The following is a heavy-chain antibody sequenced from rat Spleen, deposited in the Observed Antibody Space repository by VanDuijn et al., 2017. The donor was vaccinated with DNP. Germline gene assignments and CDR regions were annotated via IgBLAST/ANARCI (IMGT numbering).Heavy chain of an antibody. V-gene: IGHV5-46*01. CDR2: IGSPAYAP. D-gene: IGHD1-2*01. Sequence: EVQLVESGGGLVQPGRSMKLSCAASGFTFSSFPMAWVRQAPTKGLEWVAYIGSPAYAPYYADSVKGRFTISSDNAKNTLYLQMNSLRSEDTATYYCARAKYSSHYWYFDFWGPGTMVTVSS. CDR3: ARAKYSSHYWYFDF. J-gene: IGHJ1*01. CDR1: GFTFSSFP.